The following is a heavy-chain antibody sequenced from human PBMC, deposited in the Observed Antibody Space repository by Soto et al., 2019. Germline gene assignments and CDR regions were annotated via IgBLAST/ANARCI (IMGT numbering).Heavy chain of an antibody. CDR1: GYIFIHCF. J-gene: IGHJ4*02. CDR3: ARSLVETTSLFDY. CDR2: INPSSGTT. V-gene: IGHV1-46*04. Sequence: QVQLVQSGAEMKQPGASLKLSCQASGYIFIHCFMHWVRQAPGQGLEWMGGINPSSGTTTYAQQLQGRVTVTRDTTTGNVYSELSSLVSGDTTMYYCARSLVETTSLFDYWGQGSLVTVS. D-gene: IGHD2-15*01.